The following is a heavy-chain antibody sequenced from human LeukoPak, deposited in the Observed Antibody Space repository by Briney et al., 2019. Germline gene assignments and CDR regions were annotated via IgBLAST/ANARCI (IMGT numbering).Heavy chain of an antibody. CDR2: ISWNSGSI. Sequence: AGGSLRLSCAASGFTFDDYAMHWVRQAPGKGLEWVSGISWNSGSIGYADSVKGRFTISRDNAKTSLYLQMNSLRAEDTALYYCAKDHYYGSGSYYNGDYFDYWGQGTLVTVSS. J-gene: IGHJ4*02. V-gene: IGHV3-9*01. D-gene: IGHD3-10*01. CDR3: AKDHYYGSGSYYNGDYFDY. CDR1: GFTFDDYA.